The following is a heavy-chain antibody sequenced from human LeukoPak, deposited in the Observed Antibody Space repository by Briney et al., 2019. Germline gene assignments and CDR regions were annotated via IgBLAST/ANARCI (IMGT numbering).Heavy chain of an antibody. D-gene: IGHD3-22*01. V-gene: IGHV3-23*01. CDR3: AKSYYYDSSGYYYDFAPFDY. J-gene: IGHJ4*02. CDR2: ISGSGGST. CDR1: GFTFSSYA. Sequence: GGSLRLSCAASGFTFSSYAMSWVRQAPGKGLEWVSAISGSGGSTYYADSVKGRFTISRDNSKNTLYLQMNSLRAEDTAVYYCAKSYYYDSSGYYYDFAPFDYWGQGTMVTVSS.